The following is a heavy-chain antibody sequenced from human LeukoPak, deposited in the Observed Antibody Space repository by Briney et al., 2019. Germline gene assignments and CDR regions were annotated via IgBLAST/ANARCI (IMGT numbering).Heavy chain of an antibody. CDR3: ARVWLGYYYGSGSPHRDY. Sequence: GGSLRLSCAASGFTFSSYWMSWVRQAPGKGLEWVANIKQDGSEKYYVDSVKGRFTISRDNAKNSLYLQMNSLRAEDTAVYYCARVWLGYYYGSGSPHRDYWGQGTLVTVSS. D-gene: IGHD3-10*01. V-gene: IGHV3-7*03. CDR2: IKQDGSEK. CDR1: GFTFSSYW. J-gene: IGHJ4*02.